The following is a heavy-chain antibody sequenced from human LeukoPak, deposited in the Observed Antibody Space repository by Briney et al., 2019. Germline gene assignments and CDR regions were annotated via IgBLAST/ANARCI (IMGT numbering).Heavy chain of an antibody. D-gene: IGHD1-26*01. V-gene: IGHV3-23*01. CDR1: GFTFSSYS. Sequence: GGSLRLSCAASGFTFSSYSMNWVRQAPGKGLEWVSAISGSGGSTYYADSVKGRFTISRDNSKNTLYLQMNSLRAEDTAVYYCAKVRYSGSYYYYYGMDVWGQGTTVTVSS. CDR2: ISGSGGST. CDR3: AKVRYSGSYYYYYGMDV. J-gene: IGHJ6*02.